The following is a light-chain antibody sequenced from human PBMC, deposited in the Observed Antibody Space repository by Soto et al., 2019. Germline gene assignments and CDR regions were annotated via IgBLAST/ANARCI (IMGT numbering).Light chain of an antibody. J-gene: IGKJ4*01. CDR1: QGIGVY. V-gene: IGKV1-27*01. Sequence: DIQMTQSPSSLSASLGDRVTITCRASQGIGVYLAWFQQKPGKVPRLLIYAPSALQSGVPSRFSGGGSGTDFTLTINSLQPEDVATYYCQKYNSAPLTFGGGTKVEIK. CDR2: APS. CDR3: QKYNSAPLT.